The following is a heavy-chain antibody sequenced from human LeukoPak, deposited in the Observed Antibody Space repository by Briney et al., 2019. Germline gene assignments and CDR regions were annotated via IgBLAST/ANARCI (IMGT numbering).Heavy chain of an antibody. CDR3: ARDPRAAVAGTIYYYGMDV. Sequence: GGSLRLSCAASGFTVSSNYMSWVRKAPGKGLEWVSVIYSGGSPYYAHAVKGRFTISRHNYKNTLYLQMNSLRAEDTAVYYCARDPRAAVAGTIYYYGMDVWGQGTTVTVSS. D-gene: IGHD6-19*01. V-gene: IGHV3-53*04. CDR1: GFTVSSNY. CDR2: IYSGGSP. J-gene: IGHJ6*02.